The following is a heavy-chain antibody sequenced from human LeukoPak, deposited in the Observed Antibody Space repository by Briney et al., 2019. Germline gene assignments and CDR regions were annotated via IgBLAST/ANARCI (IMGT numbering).Heavy chain of an antibody. CDR1: GGAISRGDYY. Sequence: SQTLSLTCNVSGGAISRGDYYGSWIRQPPGKGLEWIGYIYHSGGTYYNPSLKSRITISVDTSKNQFSLKVTSVTAADTATYYCARFDIVEEGGPDYWGQGTLVTVSS. D-gene: IGHD2-15*01. CDR3: ARFDIVEEGGPDY. J-gene: IGHJ4*02. V-gene: IGHV4-30-4*01. CDR2: IYHSGGT.